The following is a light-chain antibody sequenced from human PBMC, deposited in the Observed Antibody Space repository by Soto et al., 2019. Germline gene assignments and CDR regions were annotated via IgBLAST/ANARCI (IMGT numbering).Light chain of an antibody. V-gene: IGLV2-11*01. Sequence: QSALTQPRSVSGSPGQSVTISCTGTSSDVGGYNYVSWYQQHPGKAPKLMIYDVSKRPSGVPDRFSGSKSGNTASLTISGLQAEDEADYYCDSYTSSRAYVFGIGTKVTVL. CDR2: DVS. CDR3: DSYTSSRAYV. CDR1: SSDVGGYNY. J-gene: IGLJ1*01.